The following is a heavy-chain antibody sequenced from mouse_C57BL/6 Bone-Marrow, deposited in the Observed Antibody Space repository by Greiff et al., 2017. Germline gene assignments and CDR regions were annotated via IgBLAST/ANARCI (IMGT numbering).Heavy chain of an antibody. CDR3: ARSYGSSYDYAMDY. D-gene: IGHD1-1*01. V-gene: IGHV1-72*01. CDR1: GYTFTSYW. CDR2: IDPNSGGT. J-gene: IGHJ4*01. Sequence: QVQLKQPGAELVKPGASVKLSCKASGYTFTSYWMHWVKQRPGRGLEWIGRIDPNSGGTKYNEKFKSKATLTVDKPSSTAYMQLSSLTSEDSAVYYCARSYGSSYDYAMDYWGQGTSVTVSS.